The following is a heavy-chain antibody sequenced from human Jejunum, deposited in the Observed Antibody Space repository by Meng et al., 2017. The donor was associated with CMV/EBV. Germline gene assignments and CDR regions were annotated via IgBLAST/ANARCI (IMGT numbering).Heavy chain of an antibody. D-gene: IGHD2/OR15-2a*01. V-gene: IGHV3-30*02. CDR1: GFTLSSYG. Sequence: SCAVSGFTLSSYGMHWVRQAPGKGLEWVAFIRNDGNDKPYADSVKGRFTISRDNSKNTLYLQMNSLRVEDTAVYYCAKDRVLSEYWGQGTLGTVSS. CDR2: IRNDGNDK. CDR3: AKDRVLSEY. J-gene: IGHJ4*02.